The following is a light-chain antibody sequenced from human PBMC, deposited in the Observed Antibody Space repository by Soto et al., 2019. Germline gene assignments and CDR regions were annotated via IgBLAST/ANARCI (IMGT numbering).Light chain of an antibody. J-gene: IGKJ1*01. CDR1: QSVSSSF. CDR2: GAS. CDR3: QQYVTSPWA. Sequence: EIVLTQSPGTLSLSPGERATLSCRASQSVSSSFLAWYQQKPGQAPRLLIYGASNRATGIPDRFNRSGSGTDFTLTISRLEPEDFAVYYCQQYVTSPWAFGQGTKVAIE. V-gene: IGKV3-20*01.